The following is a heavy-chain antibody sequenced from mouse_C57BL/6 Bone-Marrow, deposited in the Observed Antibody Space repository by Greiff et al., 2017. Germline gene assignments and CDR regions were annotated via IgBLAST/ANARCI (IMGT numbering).Heavy chain of an antibody. CDR2: FYPASGST. J-gene: IGHJ3*01. V-gene: IGHV1-55*01. CDR3: ASLPYDYGAY. Sequence: QVHLQQPGAELVKPGASVKMSCTASGYTFTSYWITWVKQRPGQGLEWIGDFYPASGSTNYNEKFKGKATFTADTSSNTAYMQLSSLTTEDSAIYYCASLPYDYGAYWGQGTLVTVSA. D-gene: IGHD2-4*01. CDR1: GYTFTSYW.